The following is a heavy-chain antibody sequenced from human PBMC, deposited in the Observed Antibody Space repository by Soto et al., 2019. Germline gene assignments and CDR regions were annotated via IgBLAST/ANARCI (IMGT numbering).Heavy chain of an antibody. CDR3: ALIKDCSRTDCFLASFDP. J-gene: IGHJ5*02. V-gene: IGHV2-5*01. CDR1: GFSLSTSGVG. D-gene: IGHD2-2*01. CDR2: IFSNDDK. Sequence: SGPTLVNPTQTLTLTCTFSGFSLSTSGVGVGWIRQPPGKALEWLAHIFSNDDKSYSTSLKSRLTISKDTSRSQVVLTMTNMDPVDSATYYCALIKDCSRTDCFLASFDPWGQGTLVTSPQ.